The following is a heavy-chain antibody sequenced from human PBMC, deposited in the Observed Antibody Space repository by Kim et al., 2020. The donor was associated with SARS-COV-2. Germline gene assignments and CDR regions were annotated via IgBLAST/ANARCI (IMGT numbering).Heavy chain of an antibody. V-gene: IGHV1-69*01. CDR3: ASSMIVVGPFDY. D-gene: IGHD3-22*01. Sequence: NDAQRFQGRVTITADESTSTAYMELSSLRSEDTAVYYCASSMIVVGPFDYWGQGTLVTVSS. J-gene: IGHJ4*02.